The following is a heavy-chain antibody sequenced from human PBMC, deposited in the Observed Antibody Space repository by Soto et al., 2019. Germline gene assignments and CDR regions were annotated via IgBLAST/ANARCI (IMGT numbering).Heavy chain of an antibody. J-gene: IGHJ5*02. D-gene: IGHD3-10*01. CDR1: GGTFSSYA. CDR3: ARVTSMVRGVIDNWFAH. CDR2: IIPMYGPA. V-gene: IGHV1-69*01. Sequence: QVPLVQSGAEVKKPGSSVTVSCKASGGTFSSYAIHWVRQAPGQGLEWMVGIIPMYGPAKYAQRFQGSVTITADESTTTVYMELTRLTSQDTAVYYCARVTSMVRGVIDNWFAHCGHGTLVTVSS.